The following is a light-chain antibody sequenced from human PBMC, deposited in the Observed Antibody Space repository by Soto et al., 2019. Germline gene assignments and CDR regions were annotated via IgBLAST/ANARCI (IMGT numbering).Light chain of an antibody. CDR2: AAS. Sequence: AIRMTQSPSSLSASTGDRVTITCRASQGISSYLAWYQQKPGKAPKLLIYAASTLQSGVPSRFSGSGSGTEFTLTISCLQSEDFATYYCQQYYSYSPITFGQGTRLEIK. CDR3: QQYYSYSPIT. CDR1: QGISSY. V-gene: IGKV1-8*01. J-gene: IGKJ5*01.